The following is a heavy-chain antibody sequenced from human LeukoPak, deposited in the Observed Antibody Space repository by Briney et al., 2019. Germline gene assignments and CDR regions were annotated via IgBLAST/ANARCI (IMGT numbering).Heavy chain of an antibody. CDR2: ISAYNGNT. D-gene: IGHD2-2*01. J-gene: IGHJ5*02. Sequence: VASAKVSCKASGYTFTSYGISWVRQAPGQGLEWMGWISAYNGNTNYAQKLQGRVTMTTDTSTSTAYMELRSLRSDDTAVYYCARAGGYCSSTSCQGGYWFDPWGQGTLVTVSS. CDR1: GYTFTSYG. V-gene: IGHV1-18*01. CDR3: ARAGGYCSSTSCQGGYWFDP.